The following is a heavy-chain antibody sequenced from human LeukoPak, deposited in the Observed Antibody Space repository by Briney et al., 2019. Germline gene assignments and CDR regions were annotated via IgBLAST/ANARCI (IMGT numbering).Heavy chain of an antibody. Sequence: PGRSLRLSCAASGFTFSSYGMHWVRQAPGKGLEWVAVIWYDGSNKYYADSVKGRFTISRDNSKNTLYLQMNSLRAEDTAVYYCAKEGLRKLDYRGQGTLVTVSS. CDR2: IWYDGSNK. J-gene: IGHJ4*02. CDR3: AKEGLRKLDY. CDR1: GFTFSSYG. D-gene: IGHD3-16*01. V-gene: IGHV3-33*06.